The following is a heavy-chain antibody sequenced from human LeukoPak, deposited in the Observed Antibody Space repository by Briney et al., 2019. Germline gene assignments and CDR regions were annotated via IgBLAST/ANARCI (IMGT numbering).Heavy chain of an antibody. CDR2: MNSDGSAT. D-gene: IGHD1-26*01. J-gene: IGHJ4*02. CDR1: GFSFSNYW. Sequence: GGSLRLSCAASGFSFSNYWMHWVRQAPGKGLVWVTRMNSDGSATYYADSVQGRFTISRDNAKNTLYLQMNSLRAEDTAMYYCARDGRPLDYWGQGTLVTVSS. CDR3: ARDGRPLDY. V-gene: IGHV3-74*01.